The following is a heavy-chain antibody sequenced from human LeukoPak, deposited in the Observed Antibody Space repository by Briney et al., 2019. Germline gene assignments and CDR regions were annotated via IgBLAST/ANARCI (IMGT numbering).Heavy chain of an antibody. Sequence: SQTLSLTCTVSGGSISSGGYYWSWIRQHPGKGLEWIGYIYYSGSTSYNPSLKSRVTISIDTSKNQFSLKLSSATAADTAVYYCARGNSGITSVFDYWGQGTLVTVSS. D-gene: IGHD1-26*01. J-gene: IGHJ4*02. CDR2: IYYSGST. CDR1: GGSISSGGYY. V-gene: IGHV4-31*03. CDR3: ARGNSGITSVFDY.